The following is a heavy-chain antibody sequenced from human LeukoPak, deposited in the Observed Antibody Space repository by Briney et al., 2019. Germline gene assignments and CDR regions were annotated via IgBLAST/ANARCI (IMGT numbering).Heavy chain of an antibody. V-gene: IGHV4-59*01. D-gene: IGHD3-22*01. CDR2: IYYSGST. CDR1: GGSISSYY. Sequence: SETLSLTCTVSGGSISSYYWSWIRQPPGKGLEWIGYIYYSGSTNYNPSLKSRVTISVDTSKNQFSLKLSSVTAADTAVYYCARGDYYYDSSGYYYVLDYWGQGTLVTVSS. J-gene: IGHJ4*02. CDR3: ARGDYYYDSSGYYYVLDY.